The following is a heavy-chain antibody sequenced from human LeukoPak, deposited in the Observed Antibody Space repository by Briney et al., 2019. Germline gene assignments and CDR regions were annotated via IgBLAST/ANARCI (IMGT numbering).Heavy chain of an antibody. CDR3: ARDPSTTVVNELDY. Sequence: GGSLRLSCAASGFTFSSYEMNWVRQAPGKGLEWVSYISSSGSTIYYADSVKGRFTISRDNAKNSLYLQMNSLRAEDTAVYYCARDPSTTVVNELDYWGQGTLVTVSS. CDR2: ISSSGSTI. J-gene: IGHJ4*02. CDR1: GFTFSSYE. D-gene: IGHD4-23*01. V-gene: IGHV3-48*03.